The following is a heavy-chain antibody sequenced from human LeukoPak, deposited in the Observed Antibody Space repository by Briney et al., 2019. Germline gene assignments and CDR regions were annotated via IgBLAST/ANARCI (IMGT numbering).Heavy chain of an antibody. J-gene: IGHJ6*03. D-gene: IGHD5/OR15-5a*01. V-gene: IGHV5-51*01. Sequence: GESLKISCKGSGYTFTNYWIGWVRQMPGKGLEFMGIIYPGDSDTRYSPSFQGQVTISVDKSINTAYLQWSSLKASDSAMYYCARHGSVVGLSLRRYYYMDVWGKGTTVTVSS. CDR2: IYPGDSDT. CDR1: GYTFTNYW. CDR3: ARHGSVVGLSLRRYYYMDV.